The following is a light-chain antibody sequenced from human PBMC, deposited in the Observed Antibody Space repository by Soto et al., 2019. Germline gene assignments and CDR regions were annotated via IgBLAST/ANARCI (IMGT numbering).Light chain of an antibody. CDR3: CSSGGSPTYG. V-gene: IGLV2-23*02. Sequence: QSALTQPVSVSGSPGQSITISCTGTSSNVGSYKLVSWYQQHQGKAPKLMIFEVNKRPSGVSNRFSGTKSGNTASLTISGLNVEDEADYYSCSSGGSPTYGFGTGTKVTVL. CDR2: EVN. CDR1: SSNVGSYKL. J-gene: IGLJ1*01.